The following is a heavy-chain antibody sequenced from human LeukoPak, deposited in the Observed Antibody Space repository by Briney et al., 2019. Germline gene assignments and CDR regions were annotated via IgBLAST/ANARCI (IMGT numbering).Heavy chain of an antibody. J-gene: IGHJ4*02. V-gene: IGHV3-48*03. CDR1: GFSFSDHE. CDR3: ASGRGSYSPDY. Sequence: GGSLRLSCAASGFSFSDHEMNWVRQAPGKGLEWVSYLSSSGNAYYADSVKGRFTISRDNSKNSLYLQMTSLRADDTAVYYCASGRGSYSPDYWGQGTLVTVS. D-gene: IGHD1-26*01. CDR2: LSSSGNA.